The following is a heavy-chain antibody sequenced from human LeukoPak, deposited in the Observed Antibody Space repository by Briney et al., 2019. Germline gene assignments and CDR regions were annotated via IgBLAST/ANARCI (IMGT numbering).Heavy chain of an antibody. CDR1: GYIFTSYG. CDR2: ISAYNGNT. Sequence: ASVEVSCKASGYIFTSYGISWVRQAPGQGLEWMGWISAYNGNTNYAQKLQGRVTMTTDTSTSTAYMELRSLRSDDTAVYYCARSSLNSGSYPGDYWGQGTLVTVSS. V-gene: IGHV1-18*01. CDR3: ARSSLNSGSYPGDY. D-gene: IGHD1-26*01. J-gene: IGHJ4*02.